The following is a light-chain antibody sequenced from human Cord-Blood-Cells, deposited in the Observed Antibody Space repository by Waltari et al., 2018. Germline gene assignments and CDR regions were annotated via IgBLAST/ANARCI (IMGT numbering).Light chain of an antibody. CDR2: EGS. V-gene: IGLV2-23*01. J-gene: IGLJ3*02. CDR3: CSYAGSSTWV. Sequence: QSAPTQPASVSGSPGPSNTIPCTGTSSDVGSSNLVPWYQQHPGKAPKPMIYEGSKRPSGVSNRFSGSKSGNTASLTISGLQAEDEADYYCCSYAGSSTWVFGGGTKLTVL. CDR1: SSDVGSSNL.